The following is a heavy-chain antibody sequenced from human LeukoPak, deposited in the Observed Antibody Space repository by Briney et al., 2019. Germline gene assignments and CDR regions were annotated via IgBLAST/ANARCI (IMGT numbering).Heavy chain of an antibody. CDR1: GGSISSYY. D-gene: IGHD2-2*01. J-gene: IGHJ6*02. Sequence: SETLSLTCTVSGGSISSYYWSWIRQPPGKGLEWIGYICYSGSTNYNPSLKSRVTISVDTSKNQFSLKLSSVTAADTAVYYCARDQWMYQPNEYYYYGMDVWGQGTTVTVSS. CDR2: ICYSGST. V-gene: IGHV4-59*01. CDR3: ARDQWMYQPNEYYYYGMDV.